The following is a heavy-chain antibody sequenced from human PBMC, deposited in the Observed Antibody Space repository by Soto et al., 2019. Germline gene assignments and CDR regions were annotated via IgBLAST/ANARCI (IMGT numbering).Heavy chain of an antibody. CDR2: IWFDGSNR. Sequence: QVQLVESGGGVVQPGRSLRLSCAASGFTFNRHGMHWVRQAPGKGLEWVAVIWFDGSNRDYADSVKGRFTISRDNSKNTLYLQMNTLRAEDTAVYYCARDVFSQGSYCFDYWGQGTLVTVSS. CDR1: GFTFNRHG. J-gene: IGHJ4*02. CDR3: ARDVFSQGSYCFDY. V-gene: IGHV3-33*01.